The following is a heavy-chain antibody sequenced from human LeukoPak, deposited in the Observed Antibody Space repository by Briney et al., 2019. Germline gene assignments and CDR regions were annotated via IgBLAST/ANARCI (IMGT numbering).Heavy chain of an antibody. Sequence: PGGFLRLSCAASGFTFSSYAMSWVRQAPGKGLEWVSAISGSGGSTYYADSVKGRFTISRDNSKNTLYLQTNSLRAEDTAVYCCAKFRDSSSWVWFDPWGQGTLVTVSS. CDR2: ISGSGGST. J-gene: IGHJ5*02. CDR1: GFTFSSYA. D-gene: IGHD6-13*01. V-gene: IGHV3-23*01. CDR3: AKFRDSSSWVWFDP.